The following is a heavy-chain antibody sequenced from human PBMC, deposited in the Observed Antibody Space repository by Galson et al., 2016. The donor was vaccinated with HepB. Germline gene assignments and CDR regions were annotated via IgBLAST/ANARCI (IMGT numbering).Heavy chain of an antibody. J-gene: IGHJ4*02. CDR2: INSDGSST. V-gene: IGHV3-74*01. D-gene: IGHD6-13*01. Sequence: SLRLSCAASGFPFSNYWMHWVRQAPGKGPEWVSRINSDGSSTTYADSLQGRFTISRDNAKNTLYLQMNSLRAEDTALYYCTRVHREGIAAAGLQIWGQGTLVIVSS. CDR1: GFPFSNYW. CDR3: TRVHREGIAAAGLQI.